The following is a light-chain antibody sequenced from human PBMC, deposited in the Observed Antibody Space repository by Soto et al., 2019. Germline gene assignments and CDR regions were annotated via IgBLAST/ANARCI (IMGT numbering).Light chain of an antibody. CDR1: QSLSSRY. CDR3: HEHGNSALT. Sequence: EIVLTQSPGNMSLSPGERATLSCRASQSLSSRYLAWFQQKPGQAPRLPIYGASSRAAGIPDRLSGSGSGTAFTRTITRLESKDFAVYYCHEHGNSALTFSRGTQV. J-gene: IGKJ4*01. CDR2: GAS. V-gene: IGKV3-20*01.